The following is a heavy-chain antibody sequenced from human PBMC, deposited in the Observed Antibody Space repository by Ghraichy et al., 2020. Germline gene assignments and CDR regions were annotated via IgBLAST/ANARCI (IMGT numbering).Heavy chain of an antibody. CDR1: GFTFSSYS. J-gene: IGHJ2*01. Sequence: GGSLRLACEASGFTFSSYSMNWVRQAPGKGLEWVSSISSGSSYIYYPDSVKGRFTISRDNAKNSLYLQMNSLRAEDTAVYYCARAMTTLTFYWYFDLWGRRTLVTVSS. D-gene: IGHD4-17*01. CDR3: ARAMTTLTFYWYFDL. V-gene: IGHV3-21*01. CDR2: ISSGSSYI.